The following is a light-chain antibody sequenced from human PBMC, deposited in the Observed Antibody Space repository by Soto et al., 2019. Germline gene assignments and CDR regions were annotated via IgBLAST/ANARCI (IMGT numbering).Light chain of an antibody. CDR1: QSVSSKY. J-gene: IGKJ1*01. CDR2: GTS. CDR3: QQYVTSSPRT. V-gene: IGKV3-20*01. Sequence: DIVLTQSPGTLSLSPGERATLSCRASQSVSSKYLAWYQQKPGQPPRVLIYGTSIRATGIPERFSGGGSGTDFTLTITRLESEDFAVYYCQQYVTSSPRTFGQGTKVEIK.